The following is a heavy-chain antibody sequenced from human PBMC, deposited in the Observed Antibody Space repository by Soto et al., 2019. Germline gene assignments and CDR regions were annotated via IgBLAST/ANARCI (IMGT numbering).Heavy chain of an antibody. CDR2: TRNKANSYTT. CDR1: GFSFSDHY. CDR3: AREAVVNAYGDYPFDY. V-gene: IGHV3-72*01. D-gene: IGHD4-17*01. Sequence: EVQLVESGGGLVQPGGSLRLSCAASGFSFSDHYIDWVRRAPGKGLEWVGRTRNKANSYTTQYAASVKDRFTISRDESKTSFYRKINSLKTGDRAVYYCAREAVVNAYGDYPFDYWGKGPLVPVSS. J-gene: IGHJ4*02.